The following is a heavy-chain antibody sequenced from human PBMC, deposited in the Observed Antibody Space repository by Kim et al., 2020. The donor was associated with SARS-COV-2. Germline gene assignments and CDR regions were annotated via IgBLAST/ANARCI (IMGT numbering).Heavy chain of an antibody. CDR3: ASCDAVSHFDC. CDR2: T. Sequence: TRYSPSFQGQVTISSDKSISTAYLQWSSLKASDTAMYYCASCDAVSHFDCWGQGTLVTVSS. D-gene: IGHD2-21*02. V-gene: IGHV5-51*01. J-gene: IGHJ4*02.